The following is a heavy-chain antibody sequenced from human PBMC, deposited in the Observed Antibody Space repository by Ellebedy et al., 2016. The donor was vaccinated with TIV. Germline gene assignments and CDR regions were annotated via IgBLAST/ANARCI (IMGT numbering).Heavy chain of an antibody. Sequence: GESLKISCAASGFTFSSYAMHWVRQAPGKGLEWVAVISYDGSNKYYADSVKGRFSISRDNSKNTLYLQMNSLRAEDTAVYYCARAGGDFWSGYTYYYYYYMDVWGKGTTVTVSS. CDR2: ISYDGSNK. J-gene: IGHJ6*03. CDR1: GFTFSSYA. CDR3: ARAGGDFWSGYTYYYYYYMDV. V-gene: IGHV3-30*04. D-gene: IGHD3-3*01.